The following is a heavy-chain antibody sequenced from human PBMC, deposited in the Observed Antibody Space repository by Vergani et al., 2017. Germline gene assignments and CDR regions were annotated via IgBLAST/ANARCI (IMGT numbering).Heavy chain of an antibody. CDR2: IYYSGST. Sequence: QVQLQESGPGLVKPSQTLSLTCTVSGGSISSGDYYWSWIRQPPGKGLEWIGYIYYSGSTYYNPSLKSRVTISVDTSKNQFSLKLSSVTAADTAVYYCARGEGAEACPRATWLDPWGQGTLVSVPS. J-gene: IGHJ5*02. CDR3: ARGEGAEACPRATWLDP. CDR1: GGSISSGDYY. D-gene: IGHD5/OR15-5a*01. V-gene: IGHV4-30-4*08.